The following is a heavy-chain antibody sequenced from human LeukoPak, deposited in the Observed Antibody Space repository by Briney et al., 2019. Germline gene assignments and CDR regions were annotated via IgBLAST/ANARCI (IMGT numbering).Heavy chain of an antibody. V-gene: IGHV1-18*01. D-gene: IGHD3-16*02. CDR1: GYTFTNYG. Sequence: ASVKVSCKASGYTFTNYGINWLRQAPGQGLEWMGWISAYNGNTNYAQRLQGRVTMTTDTSTSTAYMELRSLRSDDTAVYYCARGDYVWGSYRSDHYYDYWGQGTLVTVSS. CDR2: ISAYNGNT. CDR3: ARGDYVWGSYRSDHYYDY. J-gene: IGHJ4*02.